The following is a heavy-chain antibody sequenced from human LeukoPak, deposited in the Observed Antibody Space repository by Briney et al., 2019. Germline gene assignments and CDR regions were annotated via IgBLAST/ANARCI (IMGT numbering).Heavy chain of an antibody. D-gene: IGHD3-3*01. Sequence: ASVKVSCKASGYTFTGYYMHWVRQAPGQGLEWMGWINPNSGGTNYAQKFQGRVTITRNTSISTAYMELSSLRSEDTAVYYCAREGDFWSGYAFDYWGQGTLVTVSS. CDR2: INPNSGGT. CDR3: AREGDFWSGYAFDY. V-gene: IGHV1-2*02. J-gene: IGHJ4*02. CDR1: GYTFTGYY.